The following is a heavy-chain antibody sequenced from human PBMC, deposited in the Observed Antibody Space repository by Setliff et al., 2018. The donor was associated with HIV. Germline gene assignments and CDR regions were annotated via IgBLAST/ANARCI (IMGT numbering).Heavy chain of an antibody. CDR3: ARVPVAGANWFDP. Sequence: SETLSLTCTVSGGSIRSSSYYWGWIRQPPGKGLEWIGSVSQSGSTYYNPSLKSRITISVDRSKNLFSLKLISVTAADQGVYYCARVPVAGANWFDPWGLGTLVTVSS. CDR2: VSQSGST. V-gene: IGHV4-39*01. D-gene: IGHD2-21*01. J-gene: IGHJ5*02. CDR1: GGSIRSSSYY.